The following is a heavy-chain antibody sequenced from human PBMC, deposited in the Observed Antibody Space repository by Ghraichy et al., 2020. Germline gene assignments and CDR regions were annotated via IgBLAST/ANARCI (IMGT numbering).Heavy chain of an antibody. J-gene: IGHJ4*02. V-gene: IGHV1-18*01. CDR3: ARGRYSGSSLRERYYFDY. Sequence: ASVKVSCKASGYTFTSYGISWVRQAPGQGLEWMGWISAYNGNTNYAQKLQGRVTMTTDTSTSTAYMELRSLRSDDTAVYYCARGRYSGSSLRERYYFDYWGQGTLVTVSS. CDR2: ISAYNGNT. D-gene: IGHD1-26*01. CDR1: GYTFTSYG.